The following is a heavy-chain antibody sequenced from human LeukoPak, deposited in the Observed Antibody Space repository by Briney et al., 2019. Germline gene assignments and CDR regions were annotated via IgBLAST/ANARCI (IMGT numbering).Heavy chain of an antibody. CDR3: AKQLGYCSDGSCYFPY. Sequence: QPGRSLRLSCAASGFTFSSYAMHWVRRTPGKALEWVATISSDGGNRYYSDSVKGRFTISRDNSKSTLCLQMNSLRAEDTAVYYCAKQLGYCSDGSCYFPYWGQGTLVTVSS. D-gene: IGHD2-15*01. J-gene: IGHJ4*02. CDR2: ISSDGGNR. V-gene: IGHV3-30-3*02. CDR1: GFTFSSYA.